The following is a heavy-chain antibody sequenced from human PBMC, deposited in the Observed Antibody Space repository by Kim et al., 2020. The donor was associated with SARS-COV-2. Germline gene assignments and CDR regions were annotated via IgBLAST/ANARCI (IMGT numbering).Heavy chain of an antibody. CDR1: GFTFSSYA. CDR3: ARDQRITMVRGASHWFDP. D-gene: IGHD3-10*01. V-gene: IGHV3-30*04. J-gene: IGHJ5*02. Sequence: GGSLRLSCAASGFTFSSYAMHWVRQAPGKGLEWVAVISYDGSNKYYADSVKGRFTISRDNSKNTLYLQMNSLRAEDTAVYYCARDQRITMVRGASHWFDPWGQGTLVTVSS. CDR2: ISYDGSNK.